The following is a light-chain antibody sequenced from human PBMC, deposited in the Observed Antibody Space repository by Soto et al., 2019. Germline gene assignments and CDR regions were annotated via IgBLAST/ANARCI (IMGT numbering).Light chain of an antibody. CDR1: QGIGNW. CDR2: KAS. V-gene: IGKV1-5*03. CDR3: QQYNSYSYT. Sequence: DIQMTQSPSTLSASVGDRVTITCRASQGIGNWLAWYQQKPGKAPNLLIYKASSLESGVPSRFSGSGSGTEFILTISSLQPDDLATYYCQQYNSYSYTFGQGTKLEIK. J-gene: IGKJ2*01.